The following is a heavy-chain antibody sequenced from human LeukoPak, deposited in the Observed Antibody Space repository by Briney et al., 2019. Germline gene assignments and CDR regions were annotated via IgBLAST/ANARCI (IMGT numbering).Heavy chain of an antibody. Sequence: SETLSLTCTVSGGSISSYYWSWIRQPPGKGLEWIGNIYYSGSTNYNPSLKSRVTISVDTSKNQFSLKLSSVTAADTAVYYCARGWRYSSGSGIVYSYDGWGQGTLVTVSS. CDR3: ARGWRYSSGSGIVYSYDG. D-gene: IGHD6-19*01. J-gene: IGHJ4*02. V-gene: IGHV4-59*01. CDR1: GGSISSYY. CDR2: IYYSGST.